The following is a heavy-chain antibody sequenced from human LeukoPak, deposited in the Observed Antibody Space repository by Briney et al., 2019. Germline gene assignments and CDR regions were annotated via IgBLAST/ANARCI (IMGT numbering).Heavy chain of an antibody. CDR2: INPNSGGT. J-gene: IGHJ4*02. CDR1: GYTFTGYY. Sequence: ASVKVSCKASGYTFTGYYMHWVRQAPGQGLEWMGLINPNSGGTNYAQKFQGRVTMTRDTSISTAYMELSRLRSDDTAVYYCARDRYDSSGYYYFDYWGQGTLVTVSS. V-gene: IGHV1-2*02. CDR3: ARDRYDSSGYYYFDY. D-gene: IGHD3-22*01.